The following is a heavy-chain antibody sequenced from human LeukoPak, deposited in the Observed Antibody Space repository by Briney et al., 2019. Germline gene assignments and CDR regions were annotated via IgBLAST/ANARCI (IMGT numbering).Heavy chain of an antibody. CDR3: ARGLRLYSSIDY. CDR2: ISAYNGNT. J-gene: IGHJ4*02. CDR1: GYTLTELS. V-gene: IGHV1-18*01. D-gene: IGHD6-13*01. Sequence: ASVKVSCKVSGYTLTELSMHWVRQAPGKGLEWMGWISAYNGNTNYAQKLQGRVTMTTDTSTSTAYMELRSLRSDDTAVYYCARGLRLYSSIDYWGQGTLVTVSS.